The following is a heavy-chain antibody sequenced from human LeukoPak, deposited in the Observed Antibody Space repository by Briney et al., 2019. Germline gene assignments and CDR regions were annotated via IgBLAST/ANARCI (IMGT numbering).Heavy chain of an antibody. J-gene: IGHJ6*03. Sequence: SGGSLRLSCAASGFTFSSYAMHRVRQAPGKGLEWVAVISYDGSDKYYADSVKGRFTISRDNSKNTLYLQMNSLRAEDTAVYYCARDLAYYYGSGIQHYYMDVWGKGTTVTVCS. D-gene: IGHD3-10*01. CDR2: ISYDGSDK. CDR1: GFTFSSYA. V-gene: IGHV3-30*04. CDR3: ARDLAYYYGSGIQHYYMDV.